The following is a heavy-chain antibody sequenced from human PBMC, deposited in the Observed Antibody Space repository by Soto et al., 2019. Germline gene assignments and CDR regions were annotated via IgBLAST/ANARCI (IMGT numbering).Heavy chain of an antibody. D-gene: IGHD3-22*01. Sequence: GGSLRLSCAASGFTFSSYAMHWVRQAPGKGLEWVAVISYDGSNKYYADSVKGRFTISRDNSKNTLYLQMNSLRAEDTAVYYCAREVAYYDSSGTPAFDYWGQGTLVTVSS. J-gene: IGHJ4*02. CDR2: ISYDGSNK. CDR1: GFTFSSYA. CDR3: AREVAYYDSSGTPAFDY. V-gene: IGHV3-30-3*01.